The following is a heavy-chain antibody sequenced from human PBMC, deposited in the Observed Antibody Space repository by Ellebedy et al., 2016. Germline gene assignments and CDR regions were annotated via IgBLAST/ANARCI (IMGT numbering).Heavy chain of an antibody. Sequence: SETLSLICTVPSDSIKTYYWSWLRQSPGKGLEWIGFIYHIGGTNYNPSLKGRVTISIDSPKNQFSLQPSSVTAADTAVYYCARNPASGSLFFDLWGQGTLVTVSS. CDR2: IYHIGGT. CDR1: SDSIKTYY. J-gene: IGHJ5*02. D-gene: IGHD6-19*01. V-gene: IGHV4-59*08. CDR3: ARNPASGSLFFDL.